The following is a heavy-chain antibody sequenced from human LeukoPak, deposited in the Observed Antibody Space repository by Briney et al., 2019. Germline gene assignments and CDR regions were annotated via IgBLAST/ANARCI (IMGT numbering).Heavy chain of an antibody. J-gene: IGHJ4*02. CDR1: GYTFTSYG. V-gene: IGHV1-18*01. Sequence: ASVKVSCKASGYTFTSYGIRWVRQAPGQGLEWMGWISAYNGNTNYAQKLQGRVTMTADTSTSTAYMELRSLRSDDTAVYYCARSSSSWYEFDYWGQGTLVTVSS. CDR2: ISAYNGNT. D-gene: IGHD6-13*01. CDR3: ARSSSSWYEFDY.